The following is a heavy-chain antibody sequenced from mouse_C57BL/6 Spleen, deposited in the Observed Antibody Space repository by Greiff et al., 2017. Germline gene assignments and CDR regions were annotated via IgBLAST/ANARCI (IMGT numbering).Heavy chain of an antibody. CDR2: IYPRSGNT. Sequence: QVQLQQSGAELARPGASVKLSCKASGYTFTSYGISWVKRRTGQGLEWIGEIYPRSGNTYYNEKFKGKATLTADKSSSTAYMELRSLTSEDAAVYFCAREEYDYGPHWYFDVWGTGTTVTVSS. J-gene: IGHJ1*03. CDR3: AREEYDYGPHWYFDV. V-gene: IGHV1-81*01. CDR1: GYTFTSYG. D-gene: IGHD2-4*01.